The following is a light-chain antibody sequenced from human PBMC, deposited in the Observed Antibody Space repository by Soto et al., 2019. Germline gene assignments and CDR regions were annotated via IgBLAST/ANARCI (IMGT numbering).Light chain of an antibody. Sequence: QSALTQPASVSGSPGQSITISCTGTSSDVGGYNSVSWYQQHPGKAPKLIIYEISNRPSGVSNRFSGSKSGNTASLTISGLQAEDEADYCCSSYTSSVTYVSGTGTKLTVL. J-gene: IGLJ1*01. V-gene: IGLV2-14*03. CDR2: EIS. CDR3: SSYTSSVTYV. CDR1: SSDVGGYNS.